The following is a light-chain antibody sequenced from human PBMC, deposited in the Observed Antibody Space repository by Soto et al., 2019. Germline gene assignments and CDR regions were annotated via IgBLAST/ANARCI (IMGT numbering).Light chain of an antibody. CDR3: QQYNSYPYT. CDR2: KAS. J-gene: IGKJ2*01. CDR1: QSISGW. Sequence: DIQMTRSPSTMSASVGDRVTITCRASQSISGWLAWYQQKPGKAPNLLIYKASSVQSGVPSRLSGSGSGTEFTLTISSLQPDDFATYYCQQYNSYPYTFGQGTKVDIK. V-gene: IGKV1-5*03.